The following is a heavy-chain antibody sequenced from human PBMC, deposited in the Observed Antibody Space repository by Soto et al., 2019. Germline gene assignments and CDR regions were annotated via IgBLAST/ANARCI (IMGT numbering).Heavy chain of an antibody. J-gene: IGHJ6*03. CDR3: AKDLKTSITIFGVVPMDV. CDR2: ISWNSHSI. V-gene: IGHV3-9*01. CDR1: GFTFDDYA. D-gene: IGHD3-3*01. Sequence: GGSLRLSCAASGFTFDDYAMHWVRQAPGKGLEWVSGISWNSHSIGYADSVKGRFTISRDNAKNSLYLQMNSLRTEDTALYYCAKDLKTSITIFGVVPMDVLGNGTTVTGS.